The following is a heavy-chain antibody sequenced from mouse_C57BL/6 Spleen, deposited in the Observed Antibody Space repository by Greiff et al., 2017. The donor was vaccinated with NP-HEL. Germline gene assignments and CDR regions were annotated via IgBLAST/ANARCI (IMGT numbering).Heavy chain of an antibody. Sequence: VMLVESGPGLVAPSQSLSITCTVSGFSLTSYAISWVRPPPGKGLEWLGVIWTGGGTNYNSALKSRLSISKDNSKSQVFLKMNSLQTDDTARYYCARNSGTTYYAMDYWGQGTSVTVSS. V-gene: IGHV2-9-1*01. CDR2: IWTGGGT. CDR1: GFSLTSYA. CDR3: ARNSGTTYYAMDY. D-gene: IGHD2-12*01. J-gene: IGHJ4*01.